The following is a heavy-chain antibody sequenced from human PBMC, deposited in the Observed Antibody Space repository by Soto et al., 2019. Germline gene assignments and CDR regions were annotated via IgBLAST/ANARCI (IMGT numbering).Heavy chain of an antibody. CDR3: AKDRDPYYYYYLMDV. V-gene: IGHV3-30*18. CDR1: GFAFDTYG. CDR2: MSYGGSKI. Sequence: AGGSLRLSCEASGFAFDTYGMHWIRQGAGQGLEWVATMSYGGSKIYYRDSVRGRFSISRDDSKRTLYLQMNSLRAEDTAVYYCAKDRDPYYYYYLMDVWGQGTTVTVSS. J-gene: IGHJ6*02.